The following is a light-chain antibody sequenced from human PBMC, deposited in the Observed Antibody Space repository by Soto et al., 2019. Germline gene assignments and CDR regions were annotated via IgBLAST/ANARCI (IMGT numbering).Light chain of an antibody. CDR2: DVS. CDR1: QSVSSN. CDR3: QQYNNWPLT. Sequence: EIVMTQSPATLSVSPGERATLSCWASQSVSSNLAWYQQKPGQASRLLIYDVSTRATGIPTRFSGSGSGTEFTLTISSLQSEDFAAYYCQQYNNWPLTFGGGTKVDIK. V-gene: IGKV3D-15*01. J-gene: IGKJ4*01.